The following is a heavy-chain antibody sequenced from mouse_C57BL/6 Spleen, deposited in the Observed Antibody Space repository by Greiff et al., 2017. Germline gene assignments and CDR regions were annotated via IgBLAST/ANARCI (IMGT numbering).Heavy chain of an antibody. CDR1: GFTFSSYG. CDR3: ARQEGSYGNYEKDYFDY. J-gene: IGHJ2*01. D-gene: IGHD2-1*01. V-gene: IGHV5-6*01. Sequence: EVKLMESGGDLVKPGGSLKLSCAASGFTFSSYGMSWVRQTPDKRLEWVATISSGGSYTYYPDNVKGRFTISRDNAKNTLYLQMSSLKSEDTAMYDCARQEGSYGNYEKDYFDYWGQGTTLTVSS. CDR2: ISSGGSYT.